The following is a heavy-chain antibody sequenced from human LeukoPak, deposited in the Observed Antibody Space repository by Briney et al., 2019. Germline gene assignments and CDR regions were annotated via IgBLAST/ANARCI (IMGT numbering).Heavy chain of an antibody. J-gene: IGHJ4*02. CDR3: ARDPFRPVEQWPSFDY. CDR2: IYYSGST. CDR1: GGSISGYY. D-gene: IGHD6-19*01. Sequence: SETLSLTCTVSGGSISGYYLSWIRQPPGKELEWIGYIYYSGSTYYNPSLKSRVTISVDTSKNQFSLKLSSVTAADTAVYYCARDPFRPVEQWPSFDYWDQGTLVTVSS. V-gene: IGHV4-59*12.